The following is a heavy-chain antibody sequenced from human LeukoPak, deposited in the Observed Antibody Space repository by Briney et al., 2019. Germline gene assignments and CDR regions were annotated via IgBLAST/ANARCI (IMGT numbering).Heavy chain of an antibody. CDR1: AFTFSSYA. CDR3: AKVSTGGTYYFDY. V-gene: IGHV3-23*01. J-gene: IGHJ4*02. D-gene: IGHD3-9*01. Sequence: GGSLRLSCAASAFTFSSYAMSWVRQAPGKGLEWVSAISGSGGNTYYADSVKGRFTISRDNSKNTLYLQMNSLRAEDTAVYYCAKVSTGGTYYFDYWGQGTLVTVSS. CDR2: ISGSGGNT.